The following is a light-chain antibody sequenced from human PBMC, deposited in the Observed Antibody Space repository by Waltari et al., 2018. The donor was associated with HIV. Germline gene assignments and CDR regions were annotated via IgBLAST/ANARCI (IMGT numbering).Light chain of an antibody. J-gene: IGLJ1*01. CDR1: SSNIGTNY. V-gene: IGLV1-47*01. CDR3: AAWDDSRNGFYV. Sequence: QSVLTQPPSASATPGQRVTISCSGSSSNIGTNYVFWYQQLPGPAPKLLIFRDNEPPSGVPDRFSGSRSGTAASLVISGLRSEDEAEYYCAAWDDSRNGFYVFGSGTRVTVL. CDR2: RDN.